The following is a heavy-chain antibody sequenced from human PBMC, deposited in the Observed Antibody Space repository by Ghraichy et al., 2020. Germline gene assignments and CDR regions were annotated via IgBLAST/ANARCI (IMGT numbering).Heavy chain of an antibody. CDR3: ATGTYYYDSSGYSDPGRFDY. D-gene: IGHD3-22*01. CDR2: ISSSGSTI. Sequence: GGSLRLSCAASGFTFSDYYMSWIRQAPGKGLEWVSYISSSGSTIYYADSVKGRFSISRDNAKNSLYLQMNSLRAEDTAVYYCATGTYYYDSSGYSDPGRFDYWGQGTLVTVSS. J-gene: IGHJ4*02. CDR1: GFTFSDYY. V-gene: IGHV3-11*01.